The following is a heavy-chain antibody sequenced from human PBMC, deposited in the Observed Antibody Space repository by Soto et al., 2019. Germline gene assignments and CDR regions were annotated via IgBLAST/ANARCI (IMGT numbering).Heavy chain of an antibody. CDR3: ARGHYDFWSGYYIREYFDY. Sequence: ETLSLTCAVYGGSFSGYYWSWIRQPPGKGLEWIGEINHSGSTNYNPSLKSRVTISVDTSKNQFSLKLSPVTAADTAVYYCARGHYDFWSGYYIREYFDYWGQGTLVTVSS. J-gene: IGHJ4*02. V-gene: IGHV4-34*01. CDR2: INHSGST. CDR1: GGSFSGYY. D-gene: IGHD3-3*01.